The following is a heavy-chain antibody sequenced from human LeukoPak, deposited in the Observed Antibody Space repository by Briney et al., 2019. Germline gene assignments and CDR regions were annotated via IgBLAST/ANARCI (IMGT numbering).Heavy chain of an antibody. V-gene: IGHV4-34*01. CDR2: INHSGST. J-gene: IGHJ4*02. CDR1: GGSFSGYY. CDR3: AREAQDGYNWGGNY. Sequence: SETLSLTCAVYGGSFSGYYWSWIRQSLGKGLEWIGEINHSGSTNYNPSLKSRVTISVDTSKNQFSLKLSSVTAADTAVYYCAREAQDGYNWGGNYWGQGTLVTVSS. D-gene: IGHD5-24*01.